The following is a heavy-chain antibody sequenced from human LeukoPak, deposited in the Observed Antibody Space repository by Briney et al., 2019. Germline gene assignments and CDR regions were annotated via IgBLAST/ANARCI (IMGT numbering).Heavy chain of an antibody. D-gene: IGHD5-18*01. V-gene: IGHV1-18*01. CDR1: GYTFTSYG. CDR3: ARGLARTSMVTRGGVRFDY. Sequence: ASVKVSCKASGYTFTSYGISWVRQAPGQGLEWRGWISAYNGNTNYAQKLQGRVTMTTDTSTSTAYTELRSLRSDDTAVYYCARGLARTSMVTRGGVRFDYWGQGTLVTVSS. J-gene: IGHJ4*02. CDR2: ISAYNGNT.